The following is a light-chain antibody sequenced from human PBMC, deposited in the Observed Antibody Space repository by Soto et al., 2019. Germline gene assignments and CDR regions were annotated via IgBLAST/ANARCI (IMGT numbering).Light chain of an antibody. J-gene: IGLJ1*01. Sequence: QSVLTQPASVSGSPGQSITISCIGTSSDVGAFNYVSWYQHHPGKAPKLIIYDVTDRPSGVSTRFSASKSGNTASLTISGLQAEDEADYYCSSYTTRNTEVFGTGTNVTVL. V-gene: IGLV2-14*03. CDR3: SSYTTRNTEV. CDR2: DVT. CDR1: SSDVGAFNY.